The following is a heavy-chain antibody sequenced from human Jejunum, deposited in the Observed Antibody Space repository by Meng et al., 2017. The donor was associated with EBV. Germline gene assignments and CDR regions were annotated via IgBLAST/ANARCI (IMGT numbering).Heavy chain of an antibody. Sequence: VQVVEAGGGGVQPGGSRRLSLGGSGLMFRDHGMDWVRQAPGKGLEWVAIVSYDGRKEYYADSVKGRFTVSRDSSKNEVSLQMDSLRPEDTAVYYCARGSGYSDYMFDYWGQGALVTVSS. J-gene: IGHJ4*02. V-gene: IGHV3-30*03. CDR3: ARGSGYSDYMFDY. CDR1: GLMFRDHG. D-gene: IGHD4-11*01. CDR2: VSYDGRKE.